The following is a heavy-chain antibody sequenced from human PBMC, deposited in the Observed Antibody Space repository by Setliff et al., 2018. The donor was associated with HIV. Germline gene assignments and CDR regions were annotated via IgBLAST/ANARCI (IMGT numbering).Heavy chain of an antibody. CDR3: ARDRVELLDFGELKYMDV. CDR2: ITWNGDTT. V-gene: IGHV3-20*04. CDR1: GFMFDDFG. D-gene: IGHD3-10*01. J-gene: IGHJ6*04. Sequence: PGGSLRLSCATSGFMFDDFGMSWVRQAPGKGLEWVSSITWNGDTTGYADSVKGRFTISRDNAKNSLYLQMKSLTAEDTAVYYCARDRVELLDFGELKYMDVWGKGTTVTVSS.